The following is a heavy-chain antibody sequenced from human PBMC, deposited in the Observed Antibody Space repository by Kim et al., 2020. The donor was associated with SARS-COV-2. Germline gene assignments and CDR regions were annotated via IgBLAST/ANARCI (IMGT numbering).Heavy chain of an antibody. D-gene: IGHD3-10*01. CDR3: ARDCWHGSARGVDP. J-gene: IGHJ5*02. V-gene: IGHV4-30-2*01. Sequence: NPSLKSRVTISVDRSKNQFSLKLSSVTAADTAVYYCARDCWHGSARGVDPWGQGTLVTVSS.